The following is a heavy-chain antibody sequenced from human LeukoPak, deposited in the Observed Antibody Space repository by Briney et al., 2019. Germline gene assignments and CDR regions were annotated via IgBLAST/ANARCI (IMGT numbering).Heavy chain of an antibody. J-gene: IGHJ4*02. CDR2: INGSGDTT. V-gene: IGHV3-23*01. D-gene: IGHD2-2*01. CDR1: RFTFSTYA. CDR3: AKSQRNDQQVVQRIDY. Sequence: QPGGSLRLSCTASRFTFSTYAMSWVRPAPGKGLEWISSINGSGDTTYYTGSVKGRFTISRDNSKNALYLQMSSLRAEDSAVYYCAKSQRNDQQVVQRIDYWGQGTLVTVSS.